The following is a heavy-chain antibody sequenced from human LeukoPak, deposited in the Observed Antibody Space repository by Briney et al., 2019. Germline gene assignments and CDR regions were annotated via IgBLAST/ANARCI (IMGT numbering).Heavy chain of an antibody. V-gene: IGHV5-51*01. Sequence: GESLKISCMGSGYSFTSYWIGWVRQMPGKGLEWMGIIYPGDSDTRYSPSFQGQVTISADKSISTAYLQWSSLKASDTAMYYCARPTGYSSSWYWFDPWGQGTLVTVSS. CDR1: GYSFTSYW. D-gene: IGHD6-13*01. CDR3: ARPTGYSSSWYWFDP. J-gene: IGHJ5*02. CDR2: IYPGDSDT.